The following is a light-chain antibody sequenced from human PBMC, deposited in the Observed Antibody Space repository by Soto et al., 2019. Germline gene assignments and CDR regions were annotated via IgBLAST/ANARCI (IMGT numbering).Light chain of an antibody. CDR1: QGISSY. CDR2: AAS. J-gene: IGKJ5*01. CDR3: QQYYSYPIT. Sequence: AIRMTQSPSSFSASTGDRVTITCRASQGISSYLAWYQQKPGKAPKLLIYAASTLQSGVPSRFSGSGSGTDFTLTISCLQSEDLATYYCQQYYSYPITFGQGTRGEI. V-gene: IGKV1-8*01.